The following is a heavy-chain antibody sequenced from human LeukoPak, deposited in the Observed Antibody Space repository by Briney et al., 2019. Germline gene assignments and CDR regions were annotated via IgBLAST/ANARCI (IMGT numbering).Heavy chain of an antibody. CDR3: AKTPEDIVVVPAADYYYGMDV. Sequence: RGSLRLSCAASGFTFSSYGMHWVRQAPGKGLEWVAVISYDGSNKYYADSVKGRFTISRDNSKNTLYLQMNSLRAEDTAVYYCAKTPEDIVVVPAADYYYGMDVWGKGTTVTVSS. CDR1: GFTFSSYG. V-gene: IGHV3-30*18. J-gene: IGHJ6*04. D-gene: IGHD2-2*01. CDR2: ISYDGSNK.